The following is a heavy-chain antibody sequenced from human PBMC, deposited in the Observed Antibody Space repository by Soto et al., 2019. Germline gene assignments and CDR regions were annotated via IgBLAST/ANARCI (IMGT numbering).Heavy chain of an antibody. D-gene: IGHD3-22*01. Sequence: SETLFLTCTVSVGSISTYFRSWVRQPAGGGLGWIGGIYTTGSTNYNPSLKRRVTISLDTSRNQFSLKLNSLTAADTAVYYCAREGGYFDSSGSGVYHYHGVDVWGQGTTVTVFS. J-gene: IGHJ6*02. CDR2: IYTTGST. CDR3: AREGGYFDSSGSGVYHYHGVDV. CDR1: VGSISTYF. V-gene: IGHV4-4*07.